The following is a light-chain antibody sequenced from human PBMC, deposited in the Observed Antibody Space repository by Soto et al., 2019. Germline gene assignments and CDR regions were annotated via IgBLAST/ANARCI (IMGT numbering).Light chain of an antibody. Sequence: EIVLTQSPGTLSLSPGERATLSCRASQSITGSYLAWYQHIPGQAPRLLMYDASSRATGIPDRFSGSGSGTHFTLTISRLEPEDFAVYYCQQYLISPITFGQGTRLDIK. CDR3: QQYLISPIT. V-gene: IGKV3-20*01. CDR1: QSITGSY. J-gene: IGKJ5*01. CDR2: DAS.